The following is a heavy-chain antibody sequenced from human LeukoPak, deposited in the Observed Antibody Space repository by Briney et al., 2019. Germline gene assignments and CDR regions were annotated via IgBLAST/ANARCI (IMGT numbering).Heavy chain of an antibody. CDR1: GGTFSSYA. D-gene: IGHD2-15*01. J-gene: IGHJ3*02. CDR2: IIPIFGTA. Sequence: SVKVSCKASGGTFSSYAISWVRQAPGQGLEWMGRIIPIFGTANYAQKFQGRVTITTDESTSTAYMELRSLRSEDTAVYYCARKGYCSGGSCYSDDAFDIWGQGTMVTVSS. CDR3: ARKGYCSGGSCYSDDAFDI. V-gene: IGHV1-69*05.